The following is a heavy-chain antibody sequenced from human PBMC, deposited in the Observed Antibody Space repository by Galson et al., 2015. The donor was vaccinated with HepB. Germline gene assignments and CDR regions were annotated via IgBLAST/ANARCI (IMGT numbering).Heavy chain of an antibody. D-gene: IGHD3-3*01. V-gene: IGHV3-30*04. CDR1: GFTFTNYA. Sequence: SLRLSCAASGFTFTNYAMHWVRQAPGKGLEWVAVTSYDEMYKYYTDSVRGRFTISRDNSKNTLYLQMNSLRPEDTAVYACARESFRVVNLDYWGQGTLVSVSS. CDR3: ARESFRVVNLDY. CDR2: TSYDEMYK. J-gene: IGHJ4*02.